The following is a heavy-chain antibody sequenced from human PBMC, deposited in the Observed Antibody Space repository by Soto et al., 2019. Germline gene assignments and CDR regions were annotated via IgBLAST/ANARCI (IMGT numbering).Heavy chain of an antibody. J-gene: IGHJ4*02. Sequence: SETLSLTCTVSGGSISSGGYYWSWIRQHPGKGLEWIGYIYYSGSTYYNPSLKSRVTISVDTSKNQFSLKLSSVTAADTAVYYCARRGLDDYVWGSRPGGYFDYWGQGTLVTVSS. CDR2: IYYSGST. D-gene: IGHD3-16*01. CDR3: ARRGLDDYVWGSRPGGYFDY. V-gene: IGHV4-31*03. CDR1: GGSISSGGYY.